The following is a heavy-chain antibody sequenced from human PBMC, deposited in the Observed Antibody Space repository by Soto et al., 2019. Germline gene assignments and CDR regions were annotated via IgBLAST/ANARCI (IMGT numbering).Heavy chain of an antibody. CDR2: INPNSGGT. CDR1: GYTFTGYY. J-gene: IGHJ6*02. CDR3: ARDTPYYYFSGSSTGHYGMYF. D-gene: IGHD3-10*01. Sequence: ASVKVSCKASGYTFTGYYMHWVRQAPGQGLEWMGWINPNSGGTNYAQKFQGWVTMTRDTSISTAYMELSRLRSDDTAVYYCARDTPYYYFSGSSTGHYGMYFWGQGTTVTVSS. V-gene: IGHV1-2*04.